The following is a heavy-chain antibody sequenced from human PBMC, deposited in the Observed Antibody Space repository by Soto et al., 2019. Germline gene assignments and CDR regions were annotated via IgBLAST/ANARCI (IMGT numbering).Heavy chain of an antibody. D-gene: IGHD2-15*01. CDR1: GFTFGDYA. J-gene: IGHJ3*01. CDR2: IRSKRYGGTA. V-gene: IGHV3-49*03. Sequence: EVQVVESGGDFVQPGRSLRLSCTTSGFTFGDYAMIWFRQSPGRRLEWVGSIRSKRYGGTAESAASVPGRFFISRDDSRSVAYMPMNGLKTEDTGLYFCTRVPPNKYCRSGTCSAFDVWGQGTMVTVSS. CDR3: TRVPPNKYCRSGTCSAFDV.